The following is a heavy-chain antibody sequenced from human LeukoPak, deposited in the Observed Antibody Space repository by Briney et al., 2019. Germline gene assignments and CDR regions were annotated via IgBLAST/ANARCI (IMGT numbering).Heavy chain of an antibody. CDR2: IIPIFGTA. CDR1: GGTFISYA. D-gene: IGHD3-16*01. V-gene: IGHV1-69*13. Sequence: SVKVSCKASGGTFISYAISWVRQPPGQGLEWMGGIIPIFGTANHAQKFQGRVTITADESTSTAYMELSSLRSEDTAVYYCARDPTPLPGGYFDYWGQGTLVTVSS. J-gene: IGHJ4*02. CDR3: ARDPTPLPGGYFDY.